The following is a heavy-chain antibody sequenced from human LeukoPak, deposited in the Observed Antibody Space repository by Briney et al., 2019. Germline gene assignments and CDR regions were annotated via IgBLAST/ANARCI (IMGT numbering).Heavy chain of an antibody. J-gene: IGHJ4*02. V-gene: IGHV1-46*01. CDR1: GYTFTSCY. D-gene: IGHD3-22*01. CDR3: ARDLYHYDSSGQQNYFDY. Sequence: GASVKVSCKASGYTFTSCYMHWVRQAPGQGLEWIGIINPSGGSTSYAQKFQGRVTMTRDTSTSTVYMELSSLRSEDTAVYYCARDLYHYDSSGQQNYFDYWGQGTLVTVSS. CDR2: INPSGGST.